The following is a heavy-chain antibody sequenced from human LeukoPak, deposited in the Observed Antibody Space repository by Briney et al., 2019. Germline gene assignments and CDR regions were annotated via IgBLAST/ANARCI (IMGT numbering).Heavy chain of an antibody. J-gene: IGHJ3*02. D-gene: IGHD3-10*01. CDR3: ARSGSYYNGNAFDI. V-gene: IGHV3-53*01. CDR2: IYSGGST. CDR1: GFTVSSNY. Sequence: GGSLRLSCAASGFTVSSNYMSWVRQAPGKGLEWVSVIYSGGSTYYADSVKGRFTISGDNSKNTLYLQMNSLRAEDTAVYYCARSGSYYNGNAFDIWGQGTMVTVSS.